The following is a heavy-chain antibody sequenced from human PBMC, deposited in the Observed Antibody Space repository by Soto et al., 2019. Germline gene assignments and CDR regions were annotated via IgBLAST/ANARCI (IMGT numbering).Heavy chain of an antibody. CDR2: IYYSGNT. Sequence: LSLTCTVSGASITSSSYYWGWVRQPPGEGLEWIGTIYYSGNTYYNPSLKSQVTISVDTSKNQFSLKLSSMTAADTAVYFCAGGSGSYYFPNFWGQGTLVTVSS. V-gene: IGHV4-39*01. J-gene: IGHJ1*01. CDR3: AGGSGSYYFPNF. D-gene: IGHD3-22*01. CDR1: GASITSSSYY.